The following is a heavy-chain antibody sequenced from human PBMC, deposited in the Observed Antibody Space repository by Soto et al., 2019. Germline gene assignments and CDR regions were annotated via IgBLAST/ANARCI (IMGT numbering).Heavy chain of an antibody. Sequence: GGSLRLSCAASGFTFSSYGMHWVRQAPGKGLEWVAVISYDGSNKYYADSVKGRFTISRDNSKNTLYLQMNSLRAEDTAVYYCAKDSHPGPEYGDSHYYYYYMDVWGKGTTVTVSS. CDR3: AKDSHPGPEYGDSHYYYYYMDV. D-gene: IGHD4-17*01. V-gene: IGHV3-30*18. CDR1: GFTFSSYG. CDR2: ISYDGSNK. J-gene: IGHJ6*03.